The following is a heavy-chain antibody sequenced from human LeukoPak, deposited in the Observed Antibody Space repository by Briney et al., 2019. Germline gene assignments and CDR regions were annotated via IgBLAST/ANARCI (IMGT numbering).Heavy chain of an antibody. CDR1: GGSISSYY. J-gene: IGHJ5*02. V-gene: IGHV4-59*01. D-gene: IGHD6-19*01. CDR2: IYYSGST. CDR3: ARVGAENEGIAVAQGFDP. Sequence: SETLSLTCTVSGGSISSYYWSWIRQPPGKGLEWIGYIYYSGSTNYNPSLKSRVTISVDTSKNQFSLKLSSVTAADTAVYYCARVGAENEGIAVAQGFDPWGQGTLVTVSS.